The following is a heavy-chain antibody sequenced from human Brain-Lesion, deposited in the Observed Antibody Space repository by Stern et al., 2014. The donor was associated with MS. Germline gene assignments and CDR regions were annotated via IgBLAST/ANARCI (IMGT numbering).Heavy chain of an antibody. J-gene: IGHJ6*02. CDR2: IFNSGST. D-gene: IGHD2-2*01. Sequence: VHLVESGPGLVKPSQTLSLSCTVSGGSISSGGYYWSWIRQPAGKGLEWIGRIFNSGSTSYNPSLKSRVPISIDTSKNQFSLRLNPMTAADTAVYYCARGRVVPGFQYYATDVWGQGTTVIVSS. CDR3: ARGRVVPGFQYYATDV. V-gene: IGHV4-61*02. CDR1: GGSISSGGYY.